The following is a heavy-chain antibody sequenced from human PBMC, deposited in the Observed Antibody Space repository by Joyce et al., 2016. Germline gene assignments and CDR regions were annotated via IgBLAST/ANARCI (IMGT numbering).Heavy chain of an antibody. V-gene: IGHV5-10-1*03. CDR2: IDPSDSHT. CDR1: GYTFSNNW. Sequence: EVQLVQSGAEVKKPGESLRISCKGSGYTFSNNWINWVRQLPGKGLEWMGRIDPSDSHTSYGPSFQGHVSISVDKSTSTAYLQWSSLKPSDTATYYCARRQQWLSNWYFDLWGRGTLVTVSS. CDR3: ARRQQWLSNWYFDL. J-gene: IGHJ2*01. D-gene: IGHD6-19*01.